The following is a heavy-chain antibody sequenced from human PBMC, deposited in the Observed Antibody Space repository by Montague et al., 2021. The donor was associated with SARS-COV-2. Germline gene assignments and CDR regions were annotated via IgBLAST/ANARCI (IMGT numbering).Heavy chain of an antibody. CDR1: GFTFSSYS. D-gene: IGHD3-22*01. Sequence: SLRLSCAASGFTFSSYSMNWVRQAPGKGLEWVSSISSSSSYIYYADSVKGRFTISRDNAKNSLYLQMNSLRAEDTAVYYCARDTYYYDSSGYYPAVWDYWGQGILVTVSS. J-gene: IGHJ4*02. V-gene: IGHV3-21*01. CDR2: ISSSSSYI. CDR3: ARDTYYYDSSGYYPAVWDY.